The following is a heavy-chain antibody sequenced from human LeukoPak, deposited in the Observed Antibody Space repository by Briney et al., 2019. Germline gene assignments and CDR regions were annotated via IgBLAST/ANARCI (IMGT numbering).Heavy chain of an antibody. CDR3: AREGRWLQFYYFDY. J-gene: IGHJ4*02. Sequence: SETLSLTCAVYGGSFSVYYWSWIRQPPGKGLEWIGEINHSGSTNYNPSLKSRVTISVDTSKNQFSLKLSSVTAADTAVYYCAREGRWLQFYYFDYWGQGTLVTVSS. CDR1: GGSFSVYY. V-gene: IGHV4-34*01. CDR2: INHSGST. D-gene: IGHD5-24*01.